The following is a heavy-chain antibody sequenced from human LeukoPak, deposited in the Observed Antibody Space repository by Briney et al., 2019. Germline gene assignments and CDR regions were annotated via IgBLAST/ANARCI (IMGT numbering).Heavy chain of an antibody. Sequence: PGGSLRLSCVASGFTFNKHIMSWVRQPPGKGLEWVAAVSGNGGGTYYADLTLGRFEISRDNSKNTIYLQMDRLTPEDTAVYYCAKGISGDGVNFERGKDSWGQGTLLTV. CDR1: GFTFNKHI. J-gene: IGHJ4*02. CDR2: VSGNGGGT. V-gene: IGHV3-23*01. D-gene: IGHD5-24*01. CDR3: AKGISGDGVNFERGKDS.